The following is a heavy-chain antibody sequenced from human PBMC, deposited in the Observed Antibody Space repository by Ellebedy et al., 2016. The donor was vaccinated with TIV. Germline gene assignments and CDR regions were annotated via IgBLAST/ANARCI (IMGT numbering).Heavy chain of an antibody. CDR3: ARENLIGALDY. J-gene: IGHJ4*02. V-gene: IGHV4-30-2*06. D-gene: IGHD7-27*01. CDR2: IYHSGST. CDR1: GGSMSSGGYS. Sequence: LRLXXDASGGSMSSGGYSWNWIRHSPGRGLEWIGYIYHSGSTFYNPSLKSRVTMSVDRSKKQFSLDLKSVTAADTAVYYCARENLIGALDYWGQGALVTVSS.